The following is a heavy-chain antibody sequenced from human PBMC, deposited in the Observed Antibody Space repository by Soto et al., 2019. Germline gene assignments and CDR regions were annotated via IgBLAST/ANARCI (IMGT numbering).Heavy chain of an antibody. CDR3: ASHPTYSDNGMVVPPKHGIDV. CDR1: GGMFGSYT. V-gene: IGHV1-69*02. D-gene: IGHD2-15*01. Sequence: SVKVSCEASGGMFGSYTSSWVRQAPRQGLVWMGRIIPILGMENYAQKFQGRVTITADKSTSTGYMELSSLRPEDTAVYYCASHPTYSDNGMVVPPKHGIDVWGQGTTVTVSS. CDR2: IIPILGME. J-gene: IGHJ6*02.